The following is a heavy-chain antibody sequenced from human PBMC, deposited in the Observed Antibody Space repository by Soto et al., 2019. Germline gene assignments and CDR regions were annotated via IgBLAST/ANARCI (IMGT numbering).Heavy chain of an antibody. Sequence: ASVKVSCKASGYTFTSYGISWLRQSAGQGLEWMGWINPNSGGTNYAQKFQGRVTMTRDTSISTAYMELSRLRSDDTAVYYCARVAAQDFWSGYLGYYYYGMDVWGQGTMVTVSS. D-gene: IGHD3-3*01. CDR3: ARVAAQDFWSGYLGYYYYGMDV. CDR2: INPNSGGT. J-gene: IGHJ6*02. CDR1: GYTFTSYG. V-gene: IGHV1-2*02.